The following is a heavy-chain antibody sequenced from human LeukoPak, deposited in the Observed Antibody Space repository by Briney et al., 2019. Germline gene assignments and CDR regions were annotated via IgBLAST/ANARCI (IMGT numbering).Heavy chain of an antibody. CDR3: ARRPINCIIANCYVDY. D-gene: IGHD3-3*02. V-gene: IGHV1-2*02. J-gene: IGHJ4*02. Sequence: ASVKVSCKASVYTFTNFYIHWVRQAPGQGLEWMGWMNPSSGDTSYAREFQDRVTMTRDTSLNTAYMELCRLRSDDTAVYFCARRPINCIIANCYVDYWGQGTLVTVSS. CDR2: MNPSSGDT. CDR1: VYTFTNFY.